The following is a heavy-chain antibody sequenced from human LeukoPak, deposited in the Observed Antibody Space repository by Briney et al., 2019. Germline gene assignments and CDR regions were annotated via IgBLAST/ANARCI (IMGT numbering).Heavy chain of an antibody. CDR3: ARAQKPDDAFDI. J-gene: IGHJ3*02. V-gene: IGHV3-33*01. CDR1: GFTFSSYG. D-gene: IGHD1-14*01. CDR2: LWYDGSNK. Sequence: GGSLRLSCAASGFTFSSYGMHWVRQAPGKGLEWVAVLWYDGSNKYYADSVKGRFTISRDNSKNTLYLQMNSLRAEDTAVYYCARAQKPDDAFDIWGQGTMVTVSS.